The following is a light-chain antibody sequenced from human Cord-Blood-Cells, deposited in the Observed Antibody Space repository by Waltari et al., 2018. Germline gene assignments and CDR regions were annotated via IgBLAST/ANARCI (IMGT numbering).Light chain of an antibody. V-gene: IGKV3-20*01. CDR3: QQYGSSPPYT. Sequence: DMVLTQSPGTLSLSPGERATLSCRASQSVSSSYLAWYQQKHGQAPRLLIYGASSRATGIPDRFSGSGSGTDFTLTISRLEPEDFAVYYCQQYGSSPPYTFGQGTKLEIK. J-gene: IGKJ2*01. CDR2: GAS. CDR1: QSVSSSY.